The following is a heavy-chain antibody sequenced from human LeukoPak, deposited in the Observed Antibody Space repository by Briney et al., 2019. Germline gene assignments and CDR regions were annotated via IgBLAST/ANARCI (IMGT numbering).Heavy chain of an antibody. CDR3: ARDNEGDDNGLDI. CDR1: GFTFSSYG. Sequence: PGGSLRLSCTASGFTFSSYGIHWVRQAPGKGLEWVAVITSDGSHKYYLDSVKGRFTISRDNSKNTLCLQMNNLRAEDTAVYYCARDNEGDDNGLDIWGRGTMVTVSS. D-gene: IGHD2-8*01. J-gene: IGHJ3*02. CDR2: ITSDGSHK. V-gene: IGHV3-33*01.